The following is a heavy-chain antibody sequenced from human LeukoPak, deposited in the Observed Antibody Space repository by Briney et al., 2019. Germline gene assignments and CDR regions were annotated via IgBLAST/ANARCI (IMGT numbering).Heavy chain of an antibody. D-gene: IGHD2-21*02. Sequence: PGGSLRLSCAASGFTFSSYAMSWVRQAPGKGLEWVSAISGSGGSPSYADSVKGRFTISRDNSKNTLYLQMISLRAEDTAVYYYAKSKLAYCGGDCYSGFDYWGQGTLVTVSS. V-gene: IGHV3-23*01. CDR2: ISGSGGSP. CDR3: AKSKLAYCGGDCYSGFDY. CDR1: GFTFSSYA. J-gene: IGHJ4*02.